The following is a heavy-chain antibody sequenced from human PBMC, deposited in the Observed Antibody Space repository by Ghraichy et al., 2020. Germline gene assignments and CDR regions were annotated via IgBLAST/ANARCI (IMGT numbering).Heavy chain of an antibody. D-gene: IGHD1-26*01. Sequence: ESLNISCAVYGGSFSGYYWSWIRQPPGKGLEWIGEINHSGSTNYNTSLKSRVTISVDTSKNLFSLKLSSVTAADTAVYYCARKVGIVGATRAFDYWGQGTLVTVSS. CDR3: ARKVGIVGATRAFDY. CDR1: GGSFSGYY. CDR2: INHSGST. J-gene: IGHJ4*02. V-gene: IGHV4-34*01.